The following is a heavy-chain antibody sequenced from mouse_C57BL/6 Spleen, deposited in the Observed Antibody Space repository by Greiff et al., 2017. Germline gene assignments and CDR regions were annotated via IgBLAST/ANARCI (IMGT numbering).Heavy chain of an antibody. CDR3: ARWRGSSPYAMDY. CDR1: GYTFTSYG. CDR2: IYPRSGNT. V-gene: IGHV1-81*01. J-gene: IGHJ4*01. D-gene: IGHD1-1*01. Sequence: QVQLQQSGAELARPGASVKLYCKASGYTFTSYGISWVKQRTGQGLEWIGEIYPRSGNTYYNEKFKGKATLTADKSSSTAYMELRSLTSEDSAVYVCARWRGSSPYAMDYWGQGTSVTVSS.